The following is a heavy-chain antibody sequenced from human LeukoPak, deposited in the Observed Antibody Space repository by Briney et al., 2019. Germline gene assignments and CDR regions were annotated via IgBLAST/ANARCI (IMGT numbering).Heavy chain of an antibody. J-gene: IGHJ6*03. V-gene: IGHV4-59*01. CDR2: IFYSGST. CDR3: ARMRNYYYYMDV. CDR1: GGSINTDY. Sequence: SETLSLTCTVSGGSINTDYWIWIRQAPGKGLGWIGYIFYSGSTYYNPSLKSRVTISVDRSKSQFSLNLSSVTASDTAVYYCARMRNYYYYMDVWGKGTTVTVSS.